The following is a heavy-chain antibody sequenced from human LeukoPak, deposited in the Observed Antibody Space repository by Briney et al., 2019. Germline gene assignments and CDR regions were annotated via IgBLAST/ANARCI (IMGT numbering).Heavy chain of an antibody. CDR3: ARYPYYYDSSGYYKY. CDR1: GFTFSSYW. CDR2: IKQDGSEK. Sequence: GGSLRLSCAASGFTFSSYWMHWVRQAPGKGLEWVANIKQDGSEKYYVDSVKGRFTISRDNAKNSLDLQMNSLRAEDTAVYYCARYPYYYDSSGYYKYWGQGTLVTVSS. D-gene: IGHD3-22*01. V-gene: IGHV3-7*01. J-gene: IGHJ4*02.